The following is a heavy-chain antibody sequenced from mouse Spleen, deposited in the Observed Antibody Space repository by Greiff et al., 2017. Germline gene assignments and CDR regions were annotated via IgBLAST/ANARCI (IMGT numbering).Heavy chain of an antibody. Sequence: VQLQQSGAELVRPGSSVKISCKASGYAFSSYWMNWVKQRPGQGLEWIGQIYPGDGDTNYNGKFKGKATLTADKSSSTAYMQLSSLTSEDSAVYFCARGGQLGLRAMDYWGQGTSVTVSS. J-gene: IGHJ4*01. D-gene: IGHD3-2*01. CDR3: ARGGQLGLRAMDY. CDR2: IYPGDGDT. V-gene: IGHV1-80*01. CDR1: GYAFSSYW.